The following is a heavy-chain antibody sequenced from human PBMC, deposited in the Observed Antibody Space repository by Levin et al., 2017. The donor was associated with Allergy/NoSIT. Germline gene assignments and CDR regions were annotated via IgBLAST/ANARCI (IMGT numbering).Heavy chain of an antibody. J-gene: IGHJ6*02. Sequence: ASVKVSCKASGYTFTSYDINWVRQATGQGLEWMGWMNPNSGNTGYAQKFQGRVTMTRNTSISTAYMELSSLRSEDTAVYYCARGPAAGSLYYYYGMDVWGQGTTVTVSS. D-gene: IGHD6-13*01. CDR1: GYTFTSYD. V-gene: IGHV1-8*01. CDR2: MNPNSGNT. CDR3: ARGPAAGSLYYYYGMDV.